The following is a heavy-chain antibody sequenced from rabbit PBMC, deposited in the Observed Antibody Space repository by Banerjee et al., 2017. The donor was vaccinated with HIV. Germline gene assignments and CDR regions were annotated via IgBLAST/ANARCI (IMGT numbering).Heavy chain of an antibody. V-gene: IGHV1S40*01. D-gene: IGHD4-1*01. CDR2: ICGGSSGST. Sequence: QSLEESGGDLVKPGASLTLTCTASGFTISSSWWICWVRQAPGKGLEWIGCICGGSSGSTYYASWAKGRFTISKTSSTTVTLQMTSLTAADTATYFCARDLAGVIGWNFGLWGPGTLVTVS. CDR3: ARDLAGVIGWNFGL. J-gene: IGHJ6*01. CDR1: GFTISSSWW.